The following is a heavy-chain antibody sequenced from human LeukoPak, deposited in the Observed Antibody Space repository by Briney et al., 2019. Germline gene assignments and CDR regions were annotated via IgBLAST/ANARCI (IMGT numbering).Heavy chain of an antibody. Sequence: GGSPRLSCAASGFTFSSYAMHWVRQAPGKGLEWVAVISYDGSNKYYADSVKGRFTISRDNSKNTLYLQMNSLRAEDTAVYYCARWSRSHRLRALDYWGQGTLVTVSS. CDR3: ARWSRSHRLRALDY. CDR2: ISYDGSNK. CDR1: GFTFSSYA. D-gene: IGHD3-3*01. J-gene: IGHJ4*02. V-gene: IGHV3-30-3*01.